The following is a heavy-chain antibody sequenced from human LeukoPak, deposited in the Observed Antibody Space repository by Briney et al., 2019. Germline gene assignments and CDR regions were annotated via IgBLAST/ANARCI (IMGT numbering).Heavy chain of an antibody. CDR1: GFTFSSYG. J-gene: IGHJ4*02. D-gene: IGHD4-23*01. Sequence: GWSLRLSCAASGFTFSSYGMHWVRQAPGRGLEWVAVISYDGSNKYYADSVKGRFTISRDNSKNTLYLQMNSLRAEDTAVYYCAKDLSPRWPHLFDYWGQGTLVTVSS. CDR2: ISYDGSNK. V-gene: IGHV3-30*18. CDR3: AKDLSPRWPHLFDY.